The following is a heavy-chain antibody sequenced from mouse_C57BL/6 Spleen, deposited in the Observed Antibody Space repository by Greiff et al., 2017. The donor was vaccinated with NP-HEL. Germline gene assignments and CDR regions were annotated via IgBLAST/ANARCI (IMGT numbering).Heavy chain of an antibody. CDR1: GYAFSSYW. CDR2: IYPGDGDT. V-gene: IGHV1-80*01. CDR3: ARNEGIYDYDGGGAMDY. J-gene: IGHJ4*01. Sequence: QVQLQQSGAELVKPGASVKISCKASGYAFSSYWMNWVKQRPGKGLEWIGQIYPGDGDTNYNGKFKGKATLTADKSSSTAYMQRSSLTSEDSAVYFCARNEGIYDYDGGGAMDYWGQGTSVTVSS. D-gene: IGHD2-4*01.